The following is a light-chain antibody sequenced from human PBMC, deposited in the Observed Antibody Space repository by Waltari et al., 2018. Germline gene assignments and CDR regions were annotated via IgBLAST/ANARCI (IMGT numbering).Light chain of an antibody. CDR2: DAS. Sequence: EFVLSQSPGTLSLSPGESATLLCRASQSINNNYLAWYQHKPGQAPRFLIYDASSRATGIPDRFSGSGSGTDFTLTISRLEPEDFAVYYCQQYGSSPPGTFGQGTKVEIK. J-gene: IGKJ1*01. V-gene: IGKV3-20*01. CDR1: QSINNNY. CDR3: QQYGSSPPGT.